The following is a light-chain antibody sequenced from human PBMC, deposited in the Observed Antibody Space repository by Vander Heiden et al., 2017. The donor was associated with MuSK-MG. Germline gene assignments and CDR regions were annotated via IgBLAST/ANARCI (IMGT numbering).Light chain of an antibody. CDR2: RNN. CDR1: SSNIGSNY. Sequence: QSVLPQPPSASGTPGQRVTISGSGSSSNIGSNYVYWYQQLPGTAPKLLIYRNNQRPSGVPDRFSGSKSGTSASLAISGLRSEDEADYYCAAWDDSLSGLYVFGTGTKVTVL. J-gene: IGLJ1*01. CDR3: AAWDDSLSGLYV. V-gene: IGLV1-47*01.